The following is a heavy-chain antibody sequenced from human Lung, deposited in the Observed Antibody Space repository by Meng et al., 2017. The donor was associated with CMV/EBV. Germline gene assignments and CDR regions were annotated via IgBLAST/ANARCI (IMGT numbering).Heavy chain of an antibody. D-gene: IGHD6-19*01. CDR2: IYHSGGT. CDR1: GGSISISTW. J-gene: IGHJ4*02. CDR3: ARDPYATGWAG. V-gene: IGHV4-4*03. Sequence: EASTALAKPPGTLSLTGAFSGGSISISTWWSWVRQPPGKGLEWIGEIYHSGGTNYNPSLRGRVTISLDKSKNQFSLTLMSVTAADTAVYYCARDPYATGWAGWGQGTLVTVSS.